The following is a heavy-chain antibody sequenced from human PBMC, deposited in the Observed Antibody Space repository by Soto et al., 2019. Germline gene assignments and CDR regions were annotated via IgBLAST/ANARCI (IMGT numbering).Heavy chain of an antibody. CDR3: ARTVGSPWPFDD. V-gene: IGHV3-7*05. CDR1: GFTFSDSW. D-gene: IGHD5-12*01. CDR2: INRDGSDT. J-gene: IGHJ5*02. Sequence: PGGSLRLSCAASGFTFSDSWMTWVRQAPGKGLEWVARINRDGSDTKYADSVKGRFTISRDNSKDTLYLQMTNLRAEDSAVYYCARTVGSPWPFDDRAQRTLDTGSS.